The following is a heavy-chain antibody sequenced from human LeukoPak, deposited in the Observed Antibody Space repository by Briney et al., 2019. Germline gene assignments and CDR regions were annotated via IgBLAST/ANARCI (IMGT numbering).Heavy chain of an antibody. Sequence: PGGSLRLSCAASGFTFSSYAMHWVRQAPGKGLEWVAVISYDGSNKYYADSVKGRFTISRDNSKNTLYLQMNSLRAEDTAVYYCARELMGANSDWGQGTLVTVSS. CDR1: GFTFSSYA. D-gene: IGHD1-26*01. CDR3: ARELMGANSD. CDR2: ISYDGSNK. J-gene: IGHJ4*02. V-gene: IGHV3-30*04.